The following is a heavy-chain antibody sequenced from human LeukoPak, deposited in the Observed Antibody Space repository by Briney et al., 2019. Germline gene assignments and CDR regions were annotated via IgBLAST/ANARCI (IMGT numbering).Heavy chain of an antibody. V-gene: IGHV3-9*01. Sequence: GGSLRLSCAASGFTFDDYAMHWVRQAPGKGLEWVSSIDWNSDNTDYADSVKGRFTISRDNAKNSLYLQMNSLRAEDTAVYYCAKGEHYGSGSYYKGYYFDYWGRGTLVTVSS. CDR3: AKGEHYGSGSYYKGYYFDY. CDR2: IDWNSDNT. CDR1: GFTFDDYA. D-gene: IGHD3-10*01. J-gene: IGHJ4*02.